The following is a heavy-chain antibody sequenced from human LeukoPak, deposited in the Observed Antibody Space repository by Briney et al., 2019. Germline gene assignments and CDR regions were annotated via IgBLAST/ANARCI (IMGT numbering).Heavy chain of an antibody. CDR2: VSWNSGSI. CDR1: GFTFADYA. D-gene: IGHD3-22*01. CDR3: AKDESRHYYDSSGSTDY. V-gene: IGHV3-9*01. J-gene: IGHJ4*02. Sequence: GGSLRLSCAASGFTFADYAMHWVRHAPARGLEWVSGVSWNSGSIGYADSVKGRFTISGDTAKNSLYLQMNSLRAEDTALYYCAKDESRHYYDSSGSTDYWGQGTLVTVSS.